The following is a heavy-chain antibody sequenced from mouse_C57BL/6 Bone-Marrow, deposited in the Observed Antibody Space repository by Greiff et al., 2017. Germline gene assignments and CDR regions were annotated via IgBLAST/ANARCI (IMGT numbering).Heavy chain of an antibody. D-gene: IGHD1-1*02. J-gene: IGHJ4*01. V-gene: IGHV5-6*01. CDR2: ISSGGSYT. CDR3: AIEGWCPMDY. Sequence: EVQGVESGGDLVKPGGSLKLSCAASGFTFSSYGMSWVRQTPDKRLEWVATISSGGSYTYYPDSVKGRFTISRDNAKNTLYLQMSSLKSEDTAMYYCAIEGWCPMDYWGQGTSVTVSS. CDR1: GFTFSSYG.